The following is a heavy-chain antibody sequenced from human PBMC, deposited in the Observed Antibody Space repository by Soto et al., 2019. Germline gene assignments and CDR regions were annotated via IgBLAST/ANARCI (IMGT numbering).Heavy chain of an antibody. CDR1: GVILSSYW. CDR2: IKPDGSGK. J-gene: IGHJ3*02. V-gene: IGHV3-7*01. CDR3: TSNIYYDFWSGYYAFDI. D-gene: IGHD3-3*01. Sequence: EVQLVESGGGFVQPGGSLRLSCVGSGVILSSYWMSWVRQAPGKGLEWVANIKPDGSGKYYVDSVKGRFTISRDNAKNSLYLQMNSLRAEDTAVYYCTSNIYYDFWSGYYAFDIWGQGTIVTVSS.